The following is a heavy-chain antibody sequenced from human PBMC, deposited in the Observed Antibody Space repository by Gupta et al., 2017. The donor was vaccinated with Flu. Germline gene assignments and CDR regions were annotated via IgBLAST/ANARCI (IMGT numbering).Heavy chain of an antibody. CDR3: TRDGPYRGADLDY. V-gene: IGHV3-7*01. J-gene: IGHJ4*02. CDR2: IDQSGNKK. Sequence: EIQQVQSGEGLVKPGGTLSLSCAASGFTFSNYWMTWVRLAPGKGLEWVAIIDQSGNKKYYLGSVKGRFSVSRDKAESSLYLQLSSLRVEDTADYYGTRDGPYRGADLDYGGQGTLVTVSS. D-gene: IGHD1-26*01. CDR1: GFTFSNYW.